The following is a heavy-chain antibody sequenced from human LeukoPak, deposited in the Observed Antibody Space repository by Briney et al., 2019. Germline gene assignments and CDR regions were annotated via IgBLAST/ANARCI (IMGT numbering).Heavy chain of an antibody. CDR2: IYYSGST. V-gene: IGHV4-39*01. J-gene: IGHJ6*03. D-gene: IGHD2-2*01. CDR3: AVVARGDYYYYMDV. Sequence: SETLSLTCTVSGGSISSSSYYWGWIRQPPGKGLEWIGSIYYSGSTYYNPSLKSRVTISVDTSKNQFSLKLSSVTAADTAVYYCAVVARGDYYYYMDVWGKGTTVTVSS. CDR1: GGSISSSSYY.